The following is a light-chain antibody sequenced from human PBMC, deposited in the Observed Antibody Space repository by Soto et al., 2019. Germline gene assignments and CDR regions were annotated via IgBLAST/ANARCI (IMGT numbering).Light chain of an antibody. V-gene: IGLV1-47*01. CDR2: RNN. CDR1: SSNIGSNY. J-gene: IGLJ1*01. Sequence: QSVLTQPPSASGTPGQRVTISCSGSSSNIGSNYVYWYQQLPGTAPKLLIYRNNQRPSGVPHRFSGSKSGTSASLAISGLRSEDEADYYCAAWDDSLSGYVFGTGTQLTVL. CDR3: AAWDDSLSGYV.